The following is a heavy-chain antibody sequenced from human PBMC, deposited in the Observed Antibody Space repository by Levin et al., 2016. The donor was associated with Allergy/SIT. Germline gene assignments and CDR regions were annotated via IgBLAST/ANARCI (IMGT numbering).Heavy chain of an antibody. CDR2: INPNSGGT. J-gene: IGHJ4*02. Sequence: ASVKVSCKASGYTFTGYYMHWVRQAPGQGLEWMGWINPNSGGTNYAQKFQGRVTMTTDTSTSTAYMELRSLRSDDTAVYYCARPNSGYSSMCYDYWGQGTLVTVSS. CDR3: ARPNSGYSSMCYDY. D-gene: IGHD6-19*01. CDR1: GYTFTGYY. V-gene: IGHV1-2*02.